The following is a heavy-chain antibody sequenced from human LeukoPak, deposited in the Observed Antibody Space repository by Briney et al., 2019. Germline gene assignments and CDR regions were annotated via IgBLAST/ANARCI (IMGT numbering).Heavy chain of an antibody. J-gene: IGHJ6*02. CDR1: GFAGSSYY. Sequence: PGGSLRLSCAASGFAGSSYYMNWFRQAPGKGLEWVSIIYSGGSTYYADSVKGRFTISRDNSKNTLYLQMNSLRAEDTAVYYCARDYYYYAMDVWGQGTTVTVSS. V-gene: IGHV3-53*01. CDR3: ARDYYYYAMDV. CDR2: IYSGGST.